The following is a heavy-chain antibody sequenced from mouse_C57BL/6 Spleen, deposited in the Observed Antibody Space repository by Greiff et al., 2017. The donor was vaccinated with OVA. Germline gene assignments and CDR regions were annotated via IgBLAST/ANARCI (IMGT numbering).Heavy chain of an antibody. CDR2: ISSGGSYT. CDR1: GFTFSSYG. J-gene: IGHJ4*01. D-gene: IGHD2-1*01. V-gene: IGHV5-6*01. Sequence: EVQLVESGGDLVKPGGSLKLSCAASGFTFSSYGMSWVRQTPDKRLEWVATISSGGSYTYYPDSVKGRFTISRDNAKNTLYLQMSSLKSEDTAMYYCAIYYGYAMDYWGQGTSGTVAS. CDR3: AIYYGYAMDY.